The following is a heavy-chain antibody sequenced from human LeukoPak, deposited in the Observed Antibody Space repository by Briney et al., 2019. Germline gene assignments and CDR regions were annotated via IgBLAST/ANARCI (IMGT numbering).Heavy chain of an antibody. Sequence: SGGSLRLSCAASGFTFGSYEMNWVRQAPGKGLDWISYISHDGATKHYADSVKGRFTISRDNVKNSVFLQMNSLRAEDTAVYYCVRDTGLADTFGYWGQGTLVTVSS. CDR2: ISHDGATK. J-gene: IGHJ4*02. V-gene: IGHV3-48*03. D-gene: IGHD3-10*01. CDR3: VRDTGLADTFGY. CDR1: GFTFGSYE.